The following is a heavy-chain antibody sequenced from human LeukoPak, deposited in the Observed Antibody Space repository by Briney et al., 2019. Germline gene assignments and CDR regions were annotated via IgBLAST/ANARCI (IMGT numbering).Heavy chain of an antibody. Sequence: GGSLRHACAASGFTFSSYGLSWVRQAPGKGLEWVSAISGSGGSTYYADSVKGRFTISRDNSKNTLYLQMNSLRAEDTAVYYCAKYRYYYYYYMDVWGKGTTVTISS. CDR1: GFTFSSYG. D-gene: IGHD1-14*01. J-gene: IGHJ6*03. CDR3: AKYRYYYYYYMDV. CDR2: ISGSGGST. V-gene: IGHV3-23*01.